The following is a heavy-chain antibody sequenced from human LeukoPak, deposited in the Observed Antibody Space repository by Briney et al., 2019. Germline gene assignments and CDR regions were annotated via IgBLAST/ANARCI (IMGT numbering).Heavy chain of an antibody. CDR2: LSGTGAST. D-gene: IGHD3-22*01. J-gene: IGHJ4*02. Sequence: QSGGSLRLSCAASGFTFSSYSMNWVRQAPGKGLEWVSSLSGTGASTYYADSVKGRFTISRDNSKNTLYVQMNRLRAEDTAVYYCAKGAYYDSTGYVDYWGPGTLVTVSS. CDR1: GFTFSSYS. CDR3: AKGAYYDSTGYVDY. V-gene: IGHV3-23*01.